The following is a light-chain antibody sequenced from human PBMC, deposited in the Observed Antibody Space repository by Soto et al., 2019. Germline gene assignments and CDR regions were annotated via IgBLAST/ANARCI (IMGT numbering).Light chain of an antibody. CDR3: KSYSSSVSYV. V-gene: IGLV2-14*03. CDR2: DVN. CDR1: SSDVGGYNF. Sequence: QSVLTQPASVSGSPGQSITISCTGTSSDVGGYNFVSWYQQYPGRAHKLMIYDVNNRPSGVSNRLYGSKSGNTASLTNTELQPEDEADYYCKSYSSSVSYVFGTGTKAPS. J-gene: IGLJ1*01.